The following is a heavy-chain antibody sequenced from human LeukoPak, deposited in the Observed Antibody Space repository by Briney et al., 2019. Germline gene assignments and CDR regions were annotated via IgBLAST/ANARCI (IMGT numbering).Heavy chain of an antibody. CDR1: GGSVSDYY. CDR3: ARFLRGATNALEI. CDR2: IFYSGTT. Sequence: SETLSLTCTVSGGSVSDYYWSWIRQSPGKGLEYIGFIFYSGTTNYNPSLKSRVTISVDTSKNQFSLKLSSVTAADTAVYYCARFLRGATNALEIWGQGTMVTVSS. V-gene: IGHV4-59*02. J-gene: IGHJ3*02. D-gene: IGHD1-26*01.